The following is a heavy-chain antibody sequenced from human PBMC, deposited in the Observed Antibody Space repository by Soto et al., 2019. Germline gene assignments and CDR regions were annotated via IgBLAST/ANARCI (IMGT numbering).Heavy chain of an antibody. Sequence: QVQLQESGPGLVKPSETLSLTCTVSGGSISSYYWSWIRQPPGKGLEWIGYIYYNGSTSYNPSLKSRVTIAVDTAKNQFSLKLSSVPAADTAVYYCASRYGGNFDYWGPGTLVTVSS. CDR2: IYYNGST. CDR3: ASRYGGNFDY. CDR1: GGSISSYY. D-gene: IGHD1-26*01. J-gene: IGHJ4*02. V-gene: IGHV4-59*01.